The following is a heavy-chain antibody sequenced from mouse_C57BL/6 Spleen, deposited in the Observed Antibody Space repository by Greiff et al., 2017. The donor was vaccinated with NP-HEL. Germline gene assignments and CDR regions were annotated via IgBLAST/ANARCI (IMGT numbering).Heavy chain of an antibody. D-gene: IGHD2-10*01. CDR2: IDPETGGT. V-gene: IGHV1-15*01. CDR3: TRKTTYYGNYVDY. CDR1: GYTFTDYE. J-gene: IGHJ2*01. Sequence: QVQLQQSGAELVRPGASVTLSCKASGYTFTDYEMHWVKQTPVHGLEWIGAIDPETGGTAYNQKFKGKAILTADKSSSTAYMELRSLTSEDAAVSYYTRKTTYYGNYVDYWGQGTTLTVSS.